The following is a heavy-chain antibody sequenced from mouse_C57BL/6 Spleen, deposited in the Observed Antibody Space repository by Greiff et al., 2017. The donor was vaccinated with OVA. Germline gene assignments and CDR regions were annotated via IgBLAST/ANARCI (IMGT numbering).Heavy chain of an antibody. J-gene: IGHJ2*01. Sequence: QVQLKESGAELVKPGASVKISCKASGYAFSSYWMNWVKQRPGKGLEWIGQIYPGDGDTNYNGKFKGKATLTADKSSSTAYMQLSSLTSEDSAVYFCARGFPPYEDYWGQGTTLTVSS. CDR2: IYPGDGDT. CDR3: ARGFPPYEDY. D-gene: IGHD2-3*01. CDR1: GYAFSSYW. V-gene: IGHV1-80*01.